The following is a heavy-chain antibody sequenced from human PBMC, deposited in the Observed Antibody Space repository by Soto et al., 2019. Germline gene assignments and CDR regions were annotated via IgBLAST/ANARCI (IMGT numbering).Heavy chain of an antibody. V-gene: IGHV3-66*01. J-gene: IGHJ4*02. CDR3: ARGITLPTPLDY. Sequence: GGSLRLSCAASGFSVSSNYMSWVRQAPGKGLEWVSVIYSGGDTYYADSVKGRFTISRDNSKNTLFLQMNSLRAEDTAVYYCARGITLPTPLDYWGQGTLVTVSS. D-gene: IGHD1-20*01. CDR2: IYSGGDT. CDR1: GFSVSSNY.